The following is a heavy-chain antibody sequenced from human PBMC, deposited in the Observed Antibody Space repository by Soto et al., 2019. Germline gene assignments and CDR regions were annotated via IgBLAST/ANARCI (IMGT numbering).Heavy chain of an antibody. CDR3: ARMATSGTLNWFDP. Sequence: ASVKVSCKASGYTFGNNDISWVRPGIGQGLGWMGWMNPNSGKGGYAQKFQGRVTMTRDTSTSTAYMELSSLTSDDTAIYYCARMATSGTLNWFDPWGQGTLVTGSS. J-gene: IGHJ5*01. CDR2: MNPNSGKG. CDR1: GYTFGNND. V-gene: IGHV1-8*01.